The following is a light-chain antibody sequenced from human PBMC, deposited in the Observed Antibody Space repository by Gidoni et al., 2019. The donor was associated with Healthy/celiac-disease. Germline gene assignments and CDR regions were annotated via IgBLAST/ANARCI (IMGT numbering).Light chain of an antibody. J-gene: IGLJ2*01. Sequence: QSVLTQPHSVSGAPGQRVTISCTGSSSNIGAGYDVHWYQQLPGTAPKLLIYGNSNRPSGVPDRFSGSKSGTSASLAITGLQAEDEADYYCQSYDSSHVVFGGGTKLTGL. CDR2: GNS. CDR3: QSYDSSHVV. V-gene: IGLV1-40*01. CDR1: SSNIGAGYD.